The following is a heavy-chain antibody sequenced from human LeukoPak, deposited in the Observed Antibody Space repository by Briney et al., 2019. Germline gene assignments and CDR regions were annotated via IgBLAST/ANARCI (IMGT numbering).Heavy chain of an antibody. V-gene: IGHV4-59*12. Sequence: PSETLSLTCNVSGGSINTYYWSWIRQSPGKGLEWIGYVYYSGNTNYSPSLKSRVTISVDTSKNQFSLKLTSVTAADTAVYYCARDRPGIAAAGTLAFDIWGQGTMVTVSS. CDR1: GGSINTYY. D-gene: IGHD6-13*01. CDR2: VYYSGNT. CDR3: ARDRPGIAAAGTLAFDI. J-gene: IGHJ3*02.